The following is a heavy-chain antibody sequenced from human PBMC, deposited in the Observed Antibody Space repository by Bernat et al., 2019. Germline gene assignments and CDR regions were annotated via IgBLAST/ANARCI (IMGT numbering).Heavy chain of an antibody. CDR3: ATGGYYYGSGKRGWFDP. V-gene: IGHV1-2*06. J-gene: IGHJ5*02. CDR2: INPNSGGT. Sequence: QVQLVQSGAEVKKPGASVKVSCKASGYTFTGYYMHWVRQAPGQGLEWMGRINPNSGGTNYAQKFQGRVTMTRDTSISTAYMELSSLRSEDTAVYYCATGGYYYGSGKRGWFDPWGQGTLVTVSS. D-gene: IGHD3-10*01. CDR1: GYTFTGYY.